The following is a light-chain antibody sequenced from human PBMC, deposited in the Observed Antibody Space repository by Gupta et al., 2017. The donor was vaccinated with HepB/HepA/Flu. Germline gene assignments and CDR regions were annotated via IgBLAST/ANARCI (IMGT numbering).Light chain of an antibody. Sequence: QSALTQPASVSGSPGPSITISCTGPSSDVGGYNYVSWYQQHPGKAPQLMIYDVSNRPSGLSTRFSGSKSGNTASLTISVLQAEEEADYYCNSLTAGSSNIVLFGGGTKLTVL. J-gene: IGLJ2*01. CDR1: SSDVGGYNY. V-gene: IGLV2-14*03. CDR2: DVS. CDR3: NSLTAGSSNIVL.